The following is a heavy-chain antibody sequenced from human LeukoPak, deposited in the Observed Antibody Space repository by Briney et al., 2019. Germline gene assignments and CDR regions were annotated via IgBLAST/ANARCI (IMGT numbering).Heavy chain of an antibody. CDR3: ATANFLTYYDILTGQAFDP. D-gene: IGHD3-9*01. J-gene: IGHJ5*02. CDR2: FDPEDGET. CDR1: GYTLTELS. Sequence: ASVKVSCKVSGYTLTELSMHWVGQAPGKGLEWMGGFDPEDGETIYAQKFQGRVTMTEDTSTDTAYMELSSLRSEDTAVYYCATANFLTYYDILTGQAFDPWGQGTLVTVSS. V-gene: IGHV1-24*01.